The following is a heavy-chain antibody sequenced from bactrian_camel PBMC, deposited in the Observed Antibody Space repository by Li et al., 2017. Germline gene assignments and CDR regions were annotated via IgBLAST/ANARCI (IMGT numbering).Heavy chain of an antibody. CDR2: YSPTIST. Sequence: HVQLVESGGGSVQAGGSLRLSCTASGLSVGNVYVAWSRQAAGKEREGVAVYSPTISTYYADPVKGRCTIVRDVGTNTMYLQMTGLRPEDTAMYYCAGGEWVAAPDRESEYNYWGQGTQVTVS. CDR3: AGGEWVAAPDRESEYNY. D-gene: IGHD3*01. CDR1: GLSVGNVY. V-gene: IGHV3S55*01. J-gene: IGHJ4*01.